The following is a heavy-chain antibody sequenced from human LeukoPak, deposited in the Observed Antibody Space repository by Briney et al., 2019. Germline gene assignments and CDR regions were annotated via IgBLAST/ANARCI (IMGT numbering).Heavy chain of an antibody. J-gene: IGHJ4*02. V-gene: IGHV4-30-2*01. D-gene: IGHD3-22*01. CDR2: IYHSGST. Sequence: SETLSLTCAVSGGSISSGGYSWSWIRQPPGKGLEWIGYIYHSGSTYYNPSLKSRVTISVDRSKNQFSLKLSSVTAADTAVYYCARAEDYYDSSGNFDYWGQGTLVTVSS. CDR3: ARAEDYYDSSGNFDY. CDR1: GGSISSGGYS.